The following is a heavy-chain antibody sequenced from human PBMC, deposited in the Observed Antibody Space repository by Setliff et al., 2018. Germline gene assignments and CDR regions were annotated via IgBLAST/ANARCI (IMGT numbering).Heavy chain of an antibody. V-gene: IGHV4-38-2*01. CDR1: GYSISSGYN. Sequence: TLSLTCAVPGYSISSGYNWGWIRQPPGKGLEWIASIYYRGSTSYNSSLKSRVSISVDTSKNQFPLNLNSVTAADTAVYYCATLTGDRGVDYWGQGRLVTVSS. J-gene: IGHJ4*02. D-gene: IGHD7-27*01. CDR2: IYYRGST. CDR3: ATLTGDRGVDY.